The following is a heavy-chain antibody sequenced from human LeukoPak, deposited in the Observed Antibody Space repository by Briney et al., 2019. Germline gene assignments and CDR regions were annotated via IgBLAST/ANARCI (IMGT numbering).Heavy chain of an antibody. CDR1: GFTFSSYA. J-gene: IGHJ4*02. CDR2: ISGSGGST. CDR3: AKDYYCSSTSCYKAYFDY. Sequence: GGSLRLSCAASGFTFSSYAMSWVRQAPGKGLEWVSAISGSGGSTYYADSVKGRFTISRDNSKNTLYLQMNGLRAEDTAVYYCAKDYYCSSTSCYKAYFDYWGQGTLVTVSS. D-gene: IGHD2-2*02. V-gene: IGHV3-23*01.